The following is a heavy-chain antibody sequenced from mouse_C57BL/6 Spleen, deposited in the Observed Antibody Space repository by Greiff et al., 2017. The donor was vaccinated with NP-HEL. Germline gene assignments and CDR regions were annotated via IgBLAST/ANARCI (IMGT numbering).Heavy chain of an antibody. V-gene: IGHV5-6*01. CDR3: ASTTVVAPFDY. CDR1: GFTFSSYG. Sequence: EVQLQQSGGDLVKPGGSLKLSCAASGFTFSSYGMSWVRQTPDKRLEWVATISSGGSYTYYPDSVKGRFTISRDNAKNTLYLQMSSLKSEDTAMYYCASTTVVAPFDYWGKGTTLTVAS. D-gene: IGHD1-1*01. CDR2: ISSGGSYT. J-gene: IGHJ2*01.